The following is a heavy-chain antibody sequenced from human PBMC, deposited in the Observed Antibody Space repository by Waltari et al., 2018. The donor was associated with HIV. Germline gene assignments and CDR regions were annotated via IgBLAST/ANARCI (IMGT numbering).Heavy chain of an antibody. V-gene: IGHV3-7*01. D-gene: IGHD2-8*01. CDR3: ASGGEYCTNGVCAGFDP. Sequence: QLVESGGGLVQPGGSLRLSCAASGFTFSSYWMNWVRQAPGKGLEWVANIKQDGSEKYYVDSVKGRFTISRDNAKNSLYLQMNSLRAEDTAVYYCASGGEYCTNGVCAGFDPWGQGTLVTVSS. CDR1: GFTFSSYW. J-gene: IGHJ5*02. CDR2: IKQDGSEK.